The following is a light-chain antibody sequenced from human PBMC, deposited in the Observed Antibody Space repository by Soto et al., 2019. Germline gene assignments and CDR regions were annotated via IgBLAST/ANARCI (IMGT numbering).Light chain of an antibody. CDR2: KAS. J-gene: IGKJ1*01. Sequence: DIQKTQSPSTLSASVGDRVTITCRASQGITSWLAWYQQKPGRAPKLLIYKASTLDSGVPSRFSGTGSGTDFTLTISSLQPDDFATYYCQQYNSYSWTFGQGTKVDIK. CDR3: QQYNSYSWT. CDR1: QGITSW. V-gene: IGKV1-5*03.